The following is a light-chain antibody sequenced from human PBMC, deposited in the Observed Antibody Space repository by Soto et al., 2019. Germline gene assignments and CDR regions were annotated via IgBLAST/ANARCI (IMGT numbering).Light chain of an antibody. Sequence: DIQITQSPSSVSASVVDRVTITCRASQGINRWLAWYQQKLGKAPKLLIFDASSLQSGVPSRFSGSGSGTDFTLTISSLQPEDFATYYCQQANSFPLTFGGGTKVDIK. CDR3: QQANSFPLT. CDR2: DAS. J-gene: IGKJ4*01. CDR1: QGINRW. V-gene: IGKV1D-12*01.